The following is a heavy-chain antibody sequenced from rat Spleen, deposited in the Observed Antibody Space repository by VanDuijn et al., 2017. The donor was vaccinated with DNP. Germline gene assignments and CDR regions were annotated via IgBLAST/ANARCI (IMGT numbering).Heavy chain of an antibody. Sequence: EVQLVESGGGLVQPGRSMKLSCAASGFTFSSFPMAWVRQAPTKGLEWVAYISYDGGSTSYGDSVKGRFTISRDNAKSTLYLQMNSLRSEDTATYYCTRVYPGIMFDYWGQGVMVTVSS. CDR1: GFTFSSFP. V-gene: IGHV5-46*01. D-gene: IGHD1-4*01. CDR2: ISYDGGST. J-gene: IGHJ2*01. CDR3: TRVYPGIMFDY.